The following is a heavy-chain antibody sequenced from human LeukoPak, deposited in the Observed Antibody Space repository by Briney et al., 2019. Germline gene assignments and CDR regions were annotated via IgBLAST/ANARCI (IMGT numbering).Heavy chain of an antibody. V-gene: IGHV1-18*01. J-gene: IGHJ3*02. Sequence: ASVKVSCKASGYTFTSYGISWVRQDPGQGLEWMGWISAYNGNTNYAQKLQGRVTMTTDTSTSTAYMELRSLRSDDTAVYYCARVADIVVVVAATLGSHDAFDIWGQGTMVTVSS. CDR3: ARVADIVVVVAATLGSHDAFDI. CDR2: ISAYNGNT. CDR1: GYTFTSYG. D-gene: IGHD2-15*01.